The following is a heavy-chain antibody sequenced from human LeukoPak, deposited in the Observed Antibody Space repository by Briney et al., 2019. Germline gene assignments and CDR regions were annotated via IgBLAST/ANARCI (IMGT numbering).Heavy chain of an antibody. V-gene: IGHV4-34*01. J-gene: IGHJ3*01. D-gene: IGHD6-13*01. CDR3: ARDNLAAAGDDNFDL. CDR2: INHSGST. CDR1: GGSFSGYY. Sequence: SETLSLTCAVYGGSFSGYYWSWIRQPPGKGLEWIGEINHSGSTNYNPSLKSRVAISVDTSKNQFSLKLSSVTAADTAVYYCARDNLAAAGDDNFDLWGQGTMVTVSS.